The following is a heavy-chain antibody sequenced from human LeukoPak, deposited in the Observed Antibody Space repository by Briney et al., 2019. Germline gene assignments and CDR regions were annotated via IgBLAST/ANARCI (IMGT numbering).Heavy chain of an antibody. V-gene: IGHV1-2*04. D-gene: IGHD2-15*01. CDR2: INPNSGGT. J-gene: IGHJ6*02. CDR1: GYTFTGYY. CDR3: ARADPDIVVVDYGMDV. Sequence: ASVKVSCKASGYTFTGYYMHWVRQAPGQGLEWMGWINPNSGGTNYAQKFQGWVTMTRDTSISTAYMELSSLRSEDTAVYYCARADPDIVVVDYGMDVWGQGTTVTVSS.